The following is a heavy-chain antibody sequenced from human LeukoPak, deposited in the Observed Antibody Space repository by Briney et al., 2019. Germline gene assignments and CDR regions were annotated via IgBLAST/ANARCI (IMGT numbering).Heavy chain of an antibody. V-gene: IGHV4-39*07. D-gene: IGHD4-17*01. CDR3: ARAYGAALFSY. J-gene: IGHJ4*02. Sequence: SETLSLTCTVSGGSISSSSYYWGWIRQSPGKGLEWIGEINHSGSTNYNPSLKSRVTISVDTSKNQFSLKLSSVTAADTAVYYCARAYGAALFSYWGQGTLVTVSS. CDR2: INHSGST. CDR1: GGSISSSSYY.